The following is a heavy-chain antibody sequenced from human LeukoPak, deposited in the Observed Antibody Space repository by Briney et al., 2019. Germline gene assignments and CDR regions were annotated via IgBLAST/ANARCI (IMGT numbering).Heavy chain of an antibody. J-gene: IGHJ6*02. V-gene: IGHV3-30-3*01. Sequence: GGSLRLSCAASGFTFSSYAMHWVRQAPGKGLEWVAVISYDGSNKYYADSVKGRFTISRDNSKNTLYLQMNSLRAEDTAVYYCARSNGFGIDVWGQGTTVTVSS. CDR3: ARSNGFGIDV. D-gene: IGHD2-8*01. CDR2: ISYDGSNK. CDR1: GFTFSSYA.